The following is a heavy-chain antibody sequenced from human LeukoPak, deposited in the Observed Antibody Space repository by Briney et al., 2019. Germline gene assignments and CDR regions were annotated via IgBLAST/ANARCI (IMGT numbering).Heavy chain of an antibody. CDR3: ARRHYYDSIYFDY. V-gene: IGHV1-69*05. CDR1: GGTFSSYA. Sequence: ASVKVSCKASGGTFSSYAISWVRQAPGQGLEWMGRIIPIFGTANYAQKFQGRVTITTDESTSTAYMELSSLRSEDTAVYYCARRHYYDSIYFDYWGQGTLVTVTS. CDR2: IIPIFGTA. D-gene: IGHD3-22*01. J-gene: IGHJ4*02.